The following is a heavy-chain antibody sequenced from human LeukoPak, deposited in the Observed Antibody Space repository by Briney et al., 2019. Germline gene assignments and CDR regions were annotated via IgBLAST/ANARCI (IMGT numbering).Heavy chain of an antibody. Sequence: GESLKISCKGSGYSFTSYWIGWVRQMPGKGLEWMGIIYPGDSDTRYSPSFQGQVTISADKSISTAYLQWSSLKASDTAMYYCARLGFWSGYYDSDEGYYFDYWGQGTLVTVSS. CDR1: GYSFTSYW. CDR3: ARLGFWSGYYDSDEGYYFDY. V-gene: IGHV5-51*01. J-gene: IGHJ4*02. CDR2: IYPGDSDT. D-gene: IGHD3-3*01.